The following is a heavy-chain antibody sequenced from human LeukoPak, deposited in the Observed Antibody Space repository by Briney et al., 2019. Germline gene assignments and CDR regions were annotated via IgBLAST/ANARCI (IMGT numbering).Heavy chain of an antibody. D-gene: IGHD6-19*01. CDR2: ISYDGSNK. J-gene: IGHJ6*02. CDR3: ASQTRQWRLYGMDV. CDR1: GFTFSSYA. V-gene: IGHV3-30-3*01. Sequence: AGGSLRLSCAASGFTFSSYAMHWVRQAPGKGLEWVAVISYDGSNKYYADSVKGRFTISRDNSKNTLYLQMNSLRAEDTAVYYCASQTRQWRLYGMDVWGQGTTVTVSS.